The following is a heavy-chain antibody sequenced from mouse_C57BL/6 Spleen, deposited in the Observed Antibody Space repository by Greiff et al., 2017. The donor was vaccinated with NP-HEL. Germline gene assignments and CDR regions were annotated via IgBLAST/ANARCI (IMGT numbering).Heavy chain of an antibody. J-gene: IGHJ3*01. V-gene: IGHV1-18*01. CDR3: ARGGQLRLPGWFAY. Sequence: EVQLQQSGPELVKPGASVKIPCKASGYTFTDYNMDWVKQSHGKSLEWIGDINPNNGGTIYNQKFKGKATLTVDKSSSTAYMELRSLTAEDTAVEYWARGGQLRLPGWFAYWGQGTLVTVSA. D-gene: IGHD3-2*02. CDR1: GYTFTDYN. CDR2: INPNNGGT.